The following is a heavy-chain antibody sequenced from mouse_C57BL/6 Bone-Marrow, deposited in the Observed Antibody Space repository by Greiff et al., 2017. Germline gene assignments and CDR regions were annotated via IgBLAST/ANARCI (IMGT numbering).Heavy chain of an antibody. CDR2: ISSGSSTI. CDR3: AEKYYGSSYWFAY. J-gene: IGHJ3*01. V-gene: IGHV5-17*01. CDR1: GFTFSDYG. D-gene: IGHD1-1*01. Sequence: EVQGVESGGGLVKPGGSLKLSCAASGFTFSDYGMHWVRQAPEKGLEWVAYISSGSSTISYADTVKGRFTISRGNAKNTLFLHMTSLRSEDTAMFYYAEKYYGSSYWFAYWGQGTLVTVSA.